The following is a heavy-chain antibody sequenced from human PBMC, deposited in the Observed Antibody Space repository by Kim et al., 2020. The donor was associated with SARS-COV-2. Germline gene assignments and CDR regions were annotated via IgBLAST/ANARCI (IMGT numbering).Heavy chain of an antibody. CDR1: GDTFTSYG. D-gene: IGHD4-17*01. CDR3: ARVVAVTQTGLEAYFDS. V-gene: IGHV1-18*01. CDR2: ISAYNGNT. Sequence: ASVKVSCQASGDTFTSYGFIWVRQAPGQGLEWMGWISAYNGNTKYAQKCQGRVTMTTDTSASTVYMELRSLRSDDTAVYCCARVVAVTQTGLEAYFDSWGQGTLVTVSS. J-gene: IGHJ4*02.